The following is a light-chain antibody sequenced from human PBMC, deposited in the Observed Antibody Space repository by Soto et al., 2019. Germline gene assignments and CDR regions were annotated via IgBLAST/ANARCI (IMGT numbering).Light chain of an antibody. CDR1: QSVSSN. CDR3: QQYNNWLFFT. Sequence: EIVMTQSPATLSVSPGERATLSCRASQSVSSNLAWYQQKPGQAPRLLIYDASTRATGIPARFSGSGSGTEFTLTISSLQSEDFAVYYCQQYNNWLFFTFGPGTKVDIK. J-gene: IGKJ3*01. CDR2: DAS. V-gene: IGKV3-15*01.